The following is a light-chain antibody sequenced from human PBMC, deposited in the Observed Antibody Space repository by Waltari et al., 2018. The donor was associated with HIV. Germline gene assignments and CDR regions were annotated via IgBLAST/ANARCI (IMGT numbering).Light chain of an antibody. CDR2: GNT. CDR3: QSYDNSLNAVV. CDR1: SSNTGARED. Sequence: QSVLTQPPSVSGAPGQRVIISCTGSSSNTGAREDVHWYQHPPGAGPKVLIYGNTNRPSGVPDLFSGSKSGASASLAIAGLQTDDEADYYCQSYDNSLNAVVFGGGTRLTVL. J-gene: IGLJ2*01. V-gene: IGLV1-40*01.